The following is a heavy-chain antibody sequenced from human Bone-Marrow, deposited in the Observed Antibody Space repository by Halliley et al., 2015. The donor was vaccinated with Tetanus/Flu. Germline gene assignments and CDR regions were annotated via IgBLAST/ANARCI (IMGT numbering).Heavy chain of an antibody. CDR2: IYYTGST. CDR3: GGGRDFGGHGVDP. Sequence: LEWIGYIYYTGSTYNNPSPKSRLTMSVDTSNNQFSLKLSSVTAADTAVYYCGGGRDFGGHGVDPWGQGTLVTVSS. V-gene: IGHV4-31*02. D-gene: IGHD4-17*01. J-gene: IGHJ5*02.